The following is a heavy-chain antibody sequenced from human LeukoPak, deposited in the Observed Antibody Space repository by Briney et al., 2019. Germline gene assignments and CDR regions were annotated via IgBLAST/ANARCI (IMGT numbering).Heavy chain of an antibody. CDR1: GYSISSGYY. CDR3: ASPANAFNI. CDR2: IYHSGST. Sequence: SETLSLTCAVSGYSISSGYYWGCIRQPPGKVLEWMGSIYHSGSTYYNPSLKSRVTISVDTSKNQFSLKLGSVTAADTALYYCASPANAFNIWRKETMVTVSS. J-gene: IGHJ3*02. V-gene: IGHV4-38-2*01.